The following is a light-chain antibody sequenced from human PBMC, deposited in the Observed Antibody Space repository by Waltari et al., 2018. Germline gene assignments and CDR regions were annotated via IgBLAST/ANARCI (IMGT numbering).Light chain of an antibody. Sequence: SSVLTQPPSVSVAPGQTAPITCAGNNIGSKSGHWYQQKPGQAPVLVVSDADVRPSGFPERISGSNAANTATLTVNRVEVGDEAAYFCQLWDNYADHVIFGGGTKLTVL. J-gene: IGLJ2*01. CDR2: DAD. CDR1: NIGSKS. CDR3: QLWDNYADHVI. V-gene: IGLV3-21*02.